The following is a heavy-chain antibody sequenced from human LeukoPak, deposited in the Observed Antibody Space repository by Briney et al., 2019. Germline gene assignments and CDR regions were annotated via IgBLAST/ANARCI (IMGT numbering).Heavy chain of an antibody. D-gene: IGHD3-9*01. CDR2: ITGNGGNT. CDR3: AKWGDYDVLTGYYVSDY. CDR1: GYTFSNYA. Sequence: PGASLRLSCAASGYTFSNYAMSWVRQAPGKGLEWVSDITGNGGNTYYADSVKGRFTISRDNSKNTVYLQMNRLRAEDTAVYYCAKWGDYDVLTGYYVSDYWGQGTLVTVSS. V-gene: IGHV3-23*01. J-gene: IGHJ4*02.